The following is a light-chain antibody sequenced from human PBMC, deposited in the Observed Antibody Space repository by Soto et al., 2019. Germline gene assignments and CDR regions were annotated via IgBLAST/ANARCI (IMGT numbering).Light chain of an antibody. J-gene: IGLJ3*02. V-gene: IGLV2-14*01. CDR1: SSDIGTYNY. CDR3: SSYTTSSTQV. Sequence: QSALTQPASVSGSPGQSITISCTGTSSDIGTYNYVSWYQQHPGKVPKLMIYEVSNRPSGVSNRFSGSKSGNTASLAISGLQAEHEADYYCSSYTTSSTQVFGGGTKLTVL. CDR2: EVS.